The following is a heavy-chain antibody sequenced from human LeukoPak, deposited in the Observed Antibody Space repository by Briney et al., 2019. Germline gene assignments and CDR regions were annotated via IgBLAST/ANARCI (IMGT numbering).Heavy chain of an antibody. Sequence: ASVKVSCKSSGYRFIDYHVHWVRQAPGQGLEWMGWINPNSGGTNYAQKFQGRVTMTRDTSISTGYMELSRLTSDDTAVYYCAGGKGYTYGPTVFWGQGTMVTVSS. CDR1: GYRFIDYH. V-gene: IGHV1-2*02. J-gene: IGHJ3*01. CDR3: AGGKGYTYGPTVF. D-gene: IGHD5-18*01. CDR2: INPNSGGT.